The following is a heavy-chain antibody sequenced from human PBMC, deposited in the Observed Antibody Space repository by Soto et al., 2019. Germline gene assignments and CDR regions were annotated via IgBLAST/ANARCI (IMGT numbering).Heavy chain of an antibody. CDR3: VRDQKYFRVNGNWFDS. CDR1: GYTSADFG. CDR2: VSGNNGAS. J-gene: IGHJ5*01. Sequence: ASVKVSCKASGYTSADFGISWVRQAPGQGLEWMGWVSGNNGASNPAPKVQGRITMTLDASTGVSYMALRSLRSDDTAIYYCVRDQKYFRVNGNWFDSWGQGTLVTVSS. D-gene: IGHD2-2*01. V-gene: IGHV1-18*04.